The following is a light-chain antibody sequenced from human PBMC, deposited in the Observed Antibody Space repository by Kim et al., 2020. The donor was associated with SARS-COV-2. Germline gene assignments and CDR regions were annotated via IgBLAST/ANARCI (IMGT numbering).Light chain of an antibody. J-gene: IGKJ5*01. CDR3: LQHSTYPIT. Sequence: ASVGDRVTITCRASQDMRNDLGWYQQNPGRAPKRLIYGASSLQSGVPSTFCGSGSGTEFTLTISSVQPEDFATYFCLQHSTYPITFGQGTRLEIK. CDR1: QDMRND. V-gene: IGKV1-17*01. CDR2: GAS.